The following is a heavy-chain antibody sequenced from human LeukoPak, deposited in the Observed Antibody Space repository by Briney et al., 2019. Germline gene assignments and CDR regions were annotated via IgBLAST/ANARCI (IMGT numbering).Heavy chain of an antibody. CDR2: IYYSGST. V-gene: IGHV4-61*01. D-gene: IGHD5-24*01. J-gene: IGHJ4*02. Sequence: PSETLSLTCTVSGGSVSSGSYYWSWIRQPPGKGLEWIGYIYYSGSTNYNPSLKSRVTISVDTSKNQFSLKLSSVTAADTAVYYCARGELPPRRDGYPITYWGQGTLVTVSS. CDR3: ARGELPPRRDGYPITY. CDR1: GGSVSSGSYY.